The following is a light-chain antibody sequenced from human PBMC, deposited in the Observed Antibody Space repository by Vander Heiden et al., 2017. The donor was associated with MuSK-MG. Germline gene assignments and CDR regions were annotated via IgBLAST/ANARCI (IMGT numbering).Light chain of an antibody. Sequence: DIQMTQSPPSLSASVGDRVTITCQASQDISNYLNWYQQKPVKAPKLLIYDASNLETGVPSRFSRSGSGTDFTFTISILQPEDIATYYCQLYDNLVLSFEGGS. CDR2: DAS. V-gene: IGKV1-33*01. J-gene: IGKJ4*01. CDR1: QDISNY. CDR3: QLYDNLVLS.